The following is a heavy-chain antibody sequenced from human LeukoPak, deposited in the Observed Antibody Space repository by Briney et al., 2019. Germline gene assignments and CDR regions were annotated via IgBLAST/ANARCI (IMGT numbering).Heavy chain of an antibody. V-gene: IGHV3-21*01. CDR2: ISSSSNYI. CDR1: GFTFSSYS. D-gene: IGHD6-13*01. Sequence: GGSLRLPCAASGFTFSSYSMNWVRQAPGKGLEWVSSISSSSNYIYYADSVEGRFTISRDNAKNSLYLQMNSLRAEDTAVYYCARDRQQLVPTNYYYYGMDVWGKGTTVTVSS. CDR3: ARDRQQLVPTNYYYYGMDV. J-gene: IGHJ6*04.